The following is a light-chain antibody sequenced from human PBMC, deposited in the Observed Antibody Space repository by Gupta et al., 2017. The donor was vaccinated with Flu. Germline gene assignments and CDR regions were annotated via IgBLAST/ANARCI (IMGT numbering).Light chain of an antibody. V-gene: IGLV1-40*01. CDR3: QSYYNSLSTSV. Sequence: VTLSCMGGSSNMGAGYGVHWYQHHPGAAPKLLIYGNTTRPSGVPDRFSGSNSGTSASLAITGLQPEDEAEYFCQSYYNSLSTSVFGGGTKLTVL. CDR2: GNT. J-gene: IGLJ3*02. CDR1: SSNMGAGYG.